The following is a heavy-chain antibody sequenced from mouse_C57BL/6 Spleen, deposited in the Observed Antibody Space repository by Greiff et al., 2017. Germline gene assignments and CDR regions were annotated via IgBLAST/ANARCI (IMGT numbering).Heavy chain of an antibody. Sequence: EVHLVESGPGLAKPSQTLSLTCSVTGYSITSDYWNWIRKFPGNKLEYMGYISYSGSNYYNPSLKSRISIIRDTSKNQYYLQLKSVTTEDTATYYCARSGDSQPWYYGGWGTGTTVTVS. J-gene: IGHJ1*03. CDR2: ISYSGSN. V-gene: IGHV3-8*01. CDR3: ARSGDSQPWYYGG. D-gene: IGHD4-1*01. CDR1: GYSITSDY.